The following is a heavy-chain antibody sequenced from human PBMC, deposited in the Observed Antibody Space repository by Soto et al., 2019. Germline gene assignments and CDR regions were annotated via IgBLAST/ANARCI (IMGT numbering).Heavy chain of an antibody. CDR3: ARLEGLASISYYFDF. Sequence: SETLSLTCSVSGDSINSDKYYWGWIRQPPGKGLEWIGSIYFRGNTYYNPSLQTRVTISLDKSKSQFSLKLNSVTAADSAVYFCARLEGLASISYYFDFWGQGALVTVSS. CDR1: GDSINSDKYY. D-gene: IGHD3-9*01. J-gene: IGHJ4*02. CDR2: IYFRGNT. V-gene: IGHV4-39*01.